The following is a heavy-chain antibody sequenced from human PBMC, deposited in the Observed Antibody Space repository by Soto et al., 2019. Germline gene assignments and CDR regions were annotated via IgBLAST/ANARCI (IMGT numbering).Heavy chain of an antibody. CDR3: LKEVQAYYYYLMGV. CDR1: GITFSSYA. V-gene: IGHV3-23*01. CDR2: ISGSAASA. D-gene: IGHD3-10*01. J-gene: IGHJ6*03. Sequence: GGSLRLSCEASGITFSSYAMTWVRQAPGKGLEWVSTISGSAASAYYADSVKGRFTISRDNSKNTLYLQMNSLRTEDTAVYYCLKEVQAYYYYLMGVWGKGTSVTGSS.